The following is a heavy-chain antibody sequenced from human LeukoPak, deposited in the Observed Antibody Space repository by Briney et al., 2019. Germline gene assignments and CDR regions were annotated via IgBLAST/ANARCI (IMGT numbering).Heavy chain of an antibody. D-gene: IGHD4-23*01. CDR2: MRSDGTNK. J-gene: IGHJ4*02. CDR1: GLTFSTYD. V-gene: IGHV3-30*02. Sequence: GGSLRLSCAASGLTFSTYDMHWVRQAPGKGLEWVAFMRSDGTNKYYADSVKGRFTISRDTSKNTLYLQMNSLRAEDTAVYYCARNLGGNAEYWGQGTLVTVSS. CDR3: ARNLGGNAEY.